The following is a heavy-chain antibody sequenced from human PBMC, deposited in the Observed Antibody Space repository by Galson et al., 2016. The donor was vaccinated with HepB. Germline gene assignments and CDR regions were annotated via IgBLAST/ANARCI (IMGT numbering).Heavy chain of an antibody. J-gene: IGHJ4*02. D-gene: IGHD7-27*01. CDR1: GFTLSSYW. Sequence: SLRLSCAASGFTLSSYWMNWVRQAPGKGPECVAKINEDGSETYPVDSVKGRFIISRDNAKNSLYLEMNSLRAEDTAVYYCVRAWGLDYWGRGTLVAVSS. V-gene: IGHV3-7*03. CDR2: INEDGSET. CDR3: VRAWGLDY.